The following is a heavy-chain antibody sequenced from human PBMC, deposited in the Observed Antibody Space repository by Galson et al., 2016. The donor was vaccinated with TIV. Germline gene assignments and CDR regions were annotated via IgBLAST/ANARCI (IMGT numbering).Heavy chain of an antibody. CDR1: GGSLSDYY. J-gene: IGHJ3*01. CDR3: ARVRRGNVGVVDATDAFDV. D-gene: IGHD2-15*01. CDR2: INHSGHT. V-gene: IGHV4-34*01. Sequence: LSLTCAVYGGSLSDYYWSWIRQPPGKGLEWIGEINHSGHTHHNPSLKSRVTISLDTSKNQFSLTLTSVTAADTALFYCARVRRGNVGVVDATDAFDVWDQGTMVTVSS.